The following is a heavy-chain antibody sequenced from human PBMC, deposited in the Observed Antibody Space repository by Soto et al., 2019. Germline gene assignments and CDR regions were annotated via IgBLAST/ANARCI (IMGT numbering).Heavy chain of an antibody. CDR3: ARTGVVDDYIWGSYRPYYYYYMDV. V-gene: IGHV2-70*11. CDR2: IDWDDDK. J-gene: IGHJ6*03. D-gene: IGHD3-16*02. CDR1: GFSLSTSGMC. Sequence: GSGPTLVNPTQTLTLTCTFSGFSLSTSGMCVSWIRQPPGKALEWLARIDWDDDKYYSTSLKTRLTISKDTSKNQVVLTMTNMDPVDTATYYCARTGVVDDYIWGSYRPYYYYYMDVWGKGTTVTVSS.